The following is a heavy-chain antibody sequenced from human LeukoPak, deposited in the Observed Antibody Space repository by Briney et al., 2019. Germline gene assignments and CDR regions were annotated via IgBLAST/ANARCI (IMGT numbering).Heavy chain of an antibody. Sequence: PGGSPRLSCAASGFTFSSYAMHWVRQAPGKGLEWVAGISYDGRDKYYGDSVKGRFTISRDNSKNTLYLQMNSLRAEDTAVYYCAKGYYDSSGYLDYWGQGTLVTVSS. CDR3: AKGYYDSSGYLDY. D-gene: IGHD3-22*01. V-gene: IGHV3-30*04. J-gene: IGHJ4*02. CDR1: GFTFSSYA. CDR2: ISYDGRDK.